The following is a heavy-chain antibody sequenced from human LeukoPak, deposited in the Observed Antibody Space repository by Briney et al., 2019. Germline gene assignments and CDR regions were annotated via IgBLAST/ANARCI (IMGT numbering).Heavy chain of an antibody. Sequence: SETLSLTCTVSGGSLSSHYWSWIRQPPGKGLEWIGYIYYSGTTNYNPSLKSRVTISVDTSKNQFSLKLSSVTAADTAVYYCARGVYIAAAQYGYWGQGTQVTVSS. D-gene: IGHD6-13*01. CDR3: ARGVYIAAAQYGY. CDR1: GGSLSSHY. J-gene: IGHJ4*02. V-gene: IGHV4-59*11. CDR2: IYYSGTT.